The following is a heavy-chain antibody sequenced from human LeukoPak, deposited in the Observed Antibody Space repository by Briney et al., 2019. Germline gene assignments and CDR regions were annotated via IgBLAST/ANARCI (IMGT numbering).Heavy chain of an antibody. D-gene: IGHD2-15*01. CDR3: AKETVVVVAATPDAFDI. V-gene: IGHV3-23*01. CDR1: GFTFSSYA. CDR2: ISGSGGST. Sequence: GGSLRLSCAASGFTFSSYAMSWVRQAPGKGLEWVSGISGSGGSTHYADSVKDRFTISRDNCKNTLYLQMNSLRAEDTAVYYCAKETVVVVAATPDAFDIWGQGTMVTVSS. J-gene: IGHJ3*02.